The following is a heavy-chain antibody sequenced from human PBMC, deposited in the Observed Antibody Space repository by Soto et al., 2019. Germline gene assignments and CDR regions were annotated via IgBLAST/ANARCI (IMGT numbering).Heavy chain of an antibody. CDR1: GFTFSSYG. D-gene: IGHD3-10*01. Sequence: GGSLRLSCAASGFTFSSYGMHWVRQAPGKGLEWVAVISYDGSNKYYADSVKGRFTISRDNSKNTLYLQMNSLRAEDTAVYYCAKVSVRFGANGMDVWGQGTTVTVSS. CDR2: ISYDGSNK. J-gene: IGHJ6*02. V-gene: IGHV3-30*18. CDR3: AKVSVRFGANGMDV.